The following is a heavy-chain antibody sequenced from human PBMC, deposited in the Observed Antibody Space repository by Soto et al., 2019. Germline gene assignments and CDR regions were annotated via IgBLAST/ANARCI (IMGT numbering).Heavy chain of an antibody. CDR3: ARDPHWGSYRPYYFDY. Sequence: GGSLRLSCAASGFTFSSYGMHWVRQAPGKGLEWVAVISYDGSNKYYADSVKGRFTISRDNSKNTLYLQMNSLRAEDTAVYYCARDPHWGSYRPYYFDYWGQGTLVTVSS. CDR2: ISYDGSNK. J-gene: IGHJ4*02. V-gene: IGHV3-30*19. CDR1: GFTFSSYG. D-gene: IGHD3-16*02.